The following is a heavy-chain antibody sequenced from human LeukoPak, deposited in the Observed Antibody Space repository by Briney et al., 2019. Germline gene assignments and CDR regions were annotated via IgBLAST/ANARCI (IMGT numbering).Heavy chain of an antibody. J-gene: IGHJ4*02. D-gene: IGHD2-2*01. V-gene: IGHV4-34*01. Sequence: KPSETLSLTCAVYGGSFSGYYWSWIRQPPGKGLEWIGEINHSGSTNYNPSLKSRVTISVDTSKNQFSLKLSSVTAADTAVYYCARRRCSSTSCYFRFGLSAAAGTGFDYWGQGTLVTVSS. CDR3: ARRRCSSTSCYFRFGLSAAAGTGFDY. CDR1: GGSFSGYY. CDR2: INHSGST.